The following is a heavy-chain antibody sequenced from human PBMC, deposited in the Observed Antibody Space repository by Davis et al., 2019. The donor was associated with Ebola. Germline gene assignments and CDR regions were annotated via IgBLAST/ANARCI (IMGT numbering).Heavy chain of an antibody. V-gene: IGHV1-18*01. CDR2: ISTYNGNT. CDR3: ARSREYNWFDP. Sequence: ASVKVSCKASGYSFTDDGISWVRQAPGQGLEWMGWISTYNGNTNYAQKFQGRVTIAADESTSTAYMELRSLRSDDTAVYYCARSREYNWFDPWGQGTLATVSS. CDR1: GYSFTDDG. J-gene: IGHJ5*02.